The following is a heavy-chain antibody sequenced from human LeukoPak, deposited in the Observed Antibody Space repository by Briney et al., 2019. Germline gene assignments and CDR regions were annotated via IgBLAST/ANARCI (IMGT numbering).Heavy chain of an antibody. CDR2: IWYDGSNK. V-gene: IGHV3-33*01. D-gene: IGHD2-21*02. J-gene: IGHJ1*01. CDR3: ARDSSRNCGGDCYSRYFQH. CDR1: GFTFSSYG. Sequence: PGRSLRLSCAASGFTFSSYGLHWVRQAPGKGLEWVAVIWYDGSNKYYADSVKGRFTISRDNSKNTLYLQMNSLRAEDTAVYYCARDSSRNCGGDCYSRYFQHWGQGTLVTVSS.